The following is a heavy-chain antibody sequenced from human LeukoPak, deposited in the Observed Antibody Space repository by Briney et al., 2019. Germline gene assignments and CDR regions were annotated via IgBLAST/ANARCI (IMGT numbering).Heavy chain of an antibody. Sequence: GASVKVSCKASGYTFTSYGISWVRQAPGQGLEWMGWISAYNGNTNYAQKLQGRVTMTTDTSTSTAYMELRSLRSDDTAVYYCARDLGDLYKGFARPPIDYWGQGTLVTVSS. CDR2: ISAYNGNT. CDR3: ARDLGDLYKGFARPPIDY. D-gene: IGHD3-16*01. J-gene: IGHJ4*02. V-gene: IGHV1-18*01. CDR1: GYTFTSYG.